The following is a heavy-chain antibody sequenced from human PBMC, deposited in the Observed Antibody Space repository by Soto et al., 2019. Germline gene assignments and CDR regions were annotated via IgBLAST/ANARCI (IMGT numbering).Heavy chain of an antibody. Sequence: EVQLLESGGDLIQPGGSLRLSCAASGFTFNIYAMTWVRQAPGKGLEWVSAISRYGDITYYADSVEGRFSISRDNSKNTLYLQMNSLRAEDTAVYYCATDMYLDHDSRGYLFDNWGQGTLVTVSS. CDR1: GFTFNIYA. J-gene: IGHJ4*02. V-gene: IGHV3-23*01. CDR2: ISRYGDIT. D-gene: IGHD3-22*01. CDR3: ATDMYLDHDSRGYLFDN.